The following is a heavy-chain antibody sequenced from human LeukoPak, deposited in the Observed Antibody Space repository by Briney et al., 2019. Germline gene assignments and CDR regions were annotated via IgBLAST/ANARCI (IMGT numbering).Heavy chain of an antibody. V-gene: IGHV3-11*01. CDR3: AREDGRYYYGMDV. J-gene: IGHJ6*02. CDR1: GFTFSDYY. D-gene: IGHD6-6*01. Sequence: PWGSLRLSCAASGFTFSDYYMSWIRQAPGKGLEWVSYISSSGSTIYYAGSVKGRFTISRDNAKNSLYLQMNSLRAEDTAVYYCAREDGRYYYGMDVWGQGTTVTVSS. CDR2: ISSSGSTI.